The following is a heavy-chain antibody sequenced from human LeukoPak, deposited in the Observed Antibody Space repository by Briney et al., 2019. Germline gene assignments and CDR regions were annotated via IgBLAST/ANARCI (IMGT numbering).Heavy chain of an antibody. Sequence: GGSLRLSCAASGFTVSSNYMSWVRQAPGKGLEWVSVIYSGGSTYYADSVKGRFTISRDNSKNTLYLQMNSLRAEDTAVYYCARARGGFGEIFDYWGQGTLVTVSS. CDR3: ARARGGFGEIFDY. CDR1: GFTVSSNY. V-gene: IGHV3-66*01. D-gene: IGHD3-10*01. CDR2: IYSGGST. J-gene: IGHJ4*02.